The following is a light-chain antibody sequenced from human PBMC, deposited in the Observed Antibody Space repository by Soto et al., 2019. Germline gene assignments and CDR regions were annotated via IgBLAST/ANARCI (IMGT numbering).Light chain of an antibody. V-gene: IGKV1-12*01. CDR1: QLISSW. CDR2: AAS. Sequence: IQITQSPSSVSASVGDTVTITCRASQLISSWLAWYQQKPGKAPKLLIYAASNLQSGVPSRLSGSESGTEFTLTISCLQPEDCATYFCQQASSFPLTFGLGTKVEI. CDR3: QQASSFPLT. J-gene: IGKJ4*01.